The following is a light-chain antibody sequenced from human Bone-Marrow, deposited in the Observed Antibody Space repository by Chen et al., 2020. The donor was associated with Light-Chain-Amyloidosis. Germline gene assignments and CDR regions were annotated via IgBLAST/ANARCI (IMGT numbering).Light chain of an antibody. CDR1: SGSIATNY. Sequence: NFMLTQPHSVSESPGKTVIISCTRSSGSIATNYVQWYQQRTGSSPTTVIYEADQRPSGVPDRFSGSIDRSSNSASLTSSVLKTEDEADYYCQSYQGSSQGVFGGGTKLTVL. CDR2: EAD. J-gene: IGLJ3*02. V-gene: IGLV6-57*01. CDR3: QSYQGSSQGV.